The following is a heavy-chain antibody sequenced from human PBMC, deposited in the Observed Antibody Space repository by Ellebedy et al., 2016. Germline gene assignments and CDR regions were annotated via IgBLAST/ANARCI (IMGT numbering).Heavy chain of an antibody. Sequence: GGSLRLXXAASGFIFGSYTMTWVRQAPGKGLEWVSSISIGSGSTYYADSVKGRFTTSRDNSKNTLYLQMNSLRADDTAVYYCAKGLVETGARSGMDVWGQGTTVTVSS. CDR2: ISIGSGST. V-gene: IGHV3-23*01. J-gene: IGHJ6*02. CDR3: AKGLVETGARSGMDV. CDR1: GFIFGSYT. D-gene: IGHD7-27*01.